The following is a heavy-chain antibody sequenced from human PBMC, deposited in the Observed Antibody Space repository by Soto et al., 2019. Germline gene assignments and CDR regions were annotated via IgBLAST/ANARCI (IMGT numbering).Heavy chain of an antibody. CDR1: GGSISSSNW. CDR3: ARAPAGCLRFFNY. J-gene: IGHJ4*02. Sequence: SETLSLTCAVSGGSISSSNWWSWVRQPPGKGLEWIGEIYHSGSTNYNPSLKSRVTISVDKSKNQFSLKLSSVTAADTAVYYCARAPAGCLRFFNYWGQGTLVTVSS. V-gene: IGHV4-4*02. D-gene: IGHD3-3*01. CDR2: IYHSGST.